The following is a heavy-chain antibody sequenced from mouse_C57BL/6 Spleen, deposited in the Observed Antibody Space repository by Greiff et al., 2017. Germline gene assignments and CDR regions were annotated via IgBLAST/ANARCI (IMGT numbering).Heavy chain of an antibody. J-gene: IGHJ1*03. D-gene: IGHD1-1*01. V-gene: IGHV2-2*01. CDR2: IWSGGST. Sequence: VQLQQSGPGLVQPSPSLTITCTVSGFSLTSYGVHWVRQSPGKGLEWLGVIWSGGSTDYTAAFISRLSISKDNSKSQVFFKMNSLQADDTAIYYCARTGGSSSYWYFDVWGTGTTVTVSS. CDR1: GFSLTSYG. CDR3: ARTGGSSSYWYFDV.